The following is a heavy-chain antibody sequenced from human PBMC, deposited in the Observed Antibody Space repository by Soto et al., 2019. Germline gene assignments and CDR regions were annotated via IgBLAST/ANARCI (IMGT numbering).Heavy chain of an antibody. CDR2: ISAYNGNT. D-gene: IGHD6-13*01. V-gene: IGHV1-18*01. J-gene: IGHJ4*02. CDR3: ARRQYSSSWLADDY. CDR1: GYTFTSYG. Sequence: VSVKVSCKASGYTFTSYGISWVRQAPGQGLEWMGWISAYNGNTNYAQKLQGRVTMTTDTSTSTAYMELRSLRSDDTAVYYCARRQYSSSWLADDYWGQGTLVTVSS.